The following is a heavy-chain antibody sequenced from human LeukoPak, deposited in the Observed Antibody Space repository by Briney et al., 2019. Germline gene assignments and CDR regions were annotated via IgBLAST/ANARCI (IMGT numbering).Heavy chain of an antibody. CDR3: ARDLGDYDSLAGYFQH. J-gene: IGHJ1*01. CDR2: IYSGGST. D-gene: IGHD4-17*01. Sequence: PGGSLRLSCAASGFTFSSNYMSWVRQAPGKGLEWVSVIYSGGSTYYSDSVKGRFTISRDNSKNTLYLQMNSMRAEDTAVYYCARDLGDYDSLAGYFQHWGQGTLVTVSS. V-gene: IGHV3-53*01. CDR1: GFTFSSNY.